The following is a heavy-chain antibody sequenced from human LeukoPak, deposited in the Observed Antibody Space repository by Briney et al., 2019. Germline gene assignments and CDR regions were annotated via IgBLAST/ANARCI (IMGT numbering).Heavy chain of an antibody. CDR1: GFTFSSYG. D-gene: IGHD2-21*02. V-gene: IGHV3-33*01. J-gene: IGHJ6*02. Sequence: GGSLRLSCAASGFTFSSYGMRWVRQAPGKGLEWVAVIWYDGSNKYYADSVKGRFTISRDNSKNTLYLQMNSLRAEDTAVYYCARALVVVTASYYYYYGMDVWGQGTTVTVSS. CDR2: IWYDGSNK. CDR3: ARALVVVTASYYYYYGMDV.